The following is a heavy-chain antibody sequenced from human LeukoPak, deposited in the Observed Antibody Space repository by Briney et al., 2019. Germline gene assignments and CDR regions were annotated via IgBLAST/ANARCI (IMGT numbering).Heavy chain of an antibody. CDR3: VREAATDYYDSSGYYRQTEVFDA. CDR1: GGSVRSDSYY. V-gene: IGHV4-61*01. J-gene: IGHJ3*01. D-gene: IGHD3-22*01. Sequence: SETLSLTCTVSGGSVRSDSYYWSWIRQPPGKGLEWIGYVYYSGSTNYNPSLKSRVTISVDTSKNQFSLKLRSVTAADTAVYYCVREAATDYYDSSGYYRQTEVFDAWGQGTMVTVSS. CDR2: VYYSGST.